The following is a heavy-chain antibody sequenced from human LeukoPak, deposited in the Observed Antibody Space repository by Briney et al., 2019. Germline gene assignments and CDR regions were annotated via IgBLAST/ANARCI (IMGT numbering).Heavy chain of an antibody. CDR2: IYHSGST. CDR3: ARTGSGRYHDAFDI. J-gene: IGHJ3*02. CDR1: GGSISSSNW. D-gene: IGHD3-10*01. Sequence: SGTLSLTCAVSGGSISSSNWWSWVRQPPGKGLEWIGEIYHSGSTNYNPSLKSRVTISVDKSKNQFSLKLSSVTAADTAVYYCARTGSGRYHDAFDIWGQGTMVTVSS. V-gene: IGHV4-4*02.